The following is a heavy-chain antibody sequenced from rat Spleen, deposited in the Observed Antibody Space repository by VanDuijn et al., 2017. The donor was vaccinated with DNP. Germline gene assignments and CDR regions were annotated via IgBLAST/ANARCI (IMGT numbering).Heavy chain of an antibody. J-gene: IGHJ2*01. CDR1: GFTFNNYY. Sequence: EVQLVESGGGLVQPGRSLKLSCAASGFTFNNYYMAWVRQAPTKGLEWVAYISYDGGSTYYRDSVKGRFTISRDNTKSTLYLQMESLRSEDTATYYCTKDAFDYWGQGVMVTVSS. V-gene: IGHV5-20*01. CDR3: TKDAFDY. CDR2: ISYDGGST.